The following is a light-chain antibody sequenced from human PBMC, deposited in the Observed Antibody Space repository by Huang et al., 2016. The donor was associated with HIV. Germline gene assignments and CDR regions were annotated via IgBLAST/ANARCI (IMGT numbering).Light chain of an antibody. J-gene: IGKJ4*01. CDR1: QSIGSY. V-gene: IGKV1-39*01. Sequence: DIQMTQSPSSLSASVGDRVTITCRASQSIGSYLNWYQHKPGKAPKLLIYATSSLQSGVPSRFSGSGSGTDFTLTISSLQPEDFASYFCQQTNSAPLTFGGGTKVEIK. CDR2: ATS. CDR3: QQTNSAPLT.